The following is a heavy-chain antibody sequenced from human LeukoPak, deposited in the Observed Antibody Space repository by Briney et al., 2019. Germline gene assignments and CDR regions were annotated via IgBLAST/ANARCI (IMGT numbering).Heavy chain of an antibody. D-gene: IGHD6-19*01. CDR1: GGSISSYY. Sequence: SETLSLTCTVSGGSISSYYWSWFRRPPGKGLGWIGFIYYIGSTNYNPSLKSRVTISVDTSKNQFSLKLSSVTAADTAVYYCARGDMLYSSGWYVGKSFDYWGQGTLVTVSS. CDR2: IYYIGST. CDR3: ARGDMLYSSGWYVGKSFDY. V-gene: IGHV4-59*08. J-gene: IGHJ4*02.